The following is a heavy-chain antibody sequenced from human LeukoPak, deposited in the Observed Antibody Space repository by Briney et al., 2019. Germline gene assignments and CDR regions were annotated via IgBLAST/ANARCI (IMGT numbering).Heavy chain of an antibody. V-gene: IGHV3-15*01. D-gene: IGHD2-21*01. J-gene: IGHJ4*02. CDR1: GFTFSTAW. CDR2: IKSNSDGGTT. CDR3: LWWDY. Sequence: PGGSLRLSCVASGFTFSTAWMSWLRQAPGKGLEWVGRIKSNSDGGTTDYAASVKGRFTISRDDSKNTVYLQMDSLKTEDTAVYYCLWWDYWGQGTLVTVSS.